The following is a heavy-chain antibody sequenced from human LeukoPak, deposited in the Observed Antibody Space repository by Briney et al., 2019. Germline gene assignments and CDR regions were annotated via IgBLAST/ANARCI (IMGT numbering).Heavy chain of an antibody. D-gene: IGHD6-19*01. J-gene: IGHJ5*02. V-gene: IGHV4-59*01. CDR1: GGSISSYY. CDR2: IYYSGST. CDR3: ARDLRYSSGWFHWFDP. Sequence: KPSETLSLTCTVSGGSISSYYWSWIRQPPGKGLEWIGYIYYSGSTNYNPSLKSRVTISVDTSKNQFSLKLSSVTAADTAVYYCARDLRYSSGWFHWFDPWGQGTLVTVS.